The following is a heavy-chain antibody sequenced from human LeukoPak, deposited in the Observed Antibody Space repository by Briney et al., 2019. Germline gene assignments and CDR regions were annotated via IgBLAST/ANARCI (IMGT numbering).Heavy chain of an antibody. CDR1: GYTFTGYY. CDR3: ARDPHSGYDSGSHGYYCYMDV. Sequence: ASVKVSCKASGYTFTGYYMHWVRQAPGQGLEWRGWINPNSGGTNYAQKFQGRVTMTRDTSISTAYMELSRLRSDDTAVYYCARDPHSGYDSGSHGYYCYMDVWGKGTTVTVSS. V-gene: IGHV1-2*02. CDR2: INPNSGGT. J-gene: IGHJ6*03. D-gene: IGHD5-12*01.